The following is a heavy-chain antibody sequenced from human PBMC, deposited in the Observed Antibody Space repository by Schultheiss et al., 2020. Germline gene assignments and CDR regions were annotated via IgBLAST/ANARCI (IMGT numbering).Heavy chain of an antibody. CDR1: GGSFSGYY. D-gene: IGHD6-19*01. V-gene: IGHV4-34*01. Sequence: SETLSLTCAVYGGSFSGYYWSWIRQPPGKGLEWIGEIYHSGSTNYNPSLKSRVTISVDKSKNQFSLKLSSVTAADTAVYYCARARGAVADKGINWFDPWGQGTLVTVSS. CDR3: ARARGAVADKGINWFDP. J-gene: IGHJ5*02. CDR2: IYHSGST.